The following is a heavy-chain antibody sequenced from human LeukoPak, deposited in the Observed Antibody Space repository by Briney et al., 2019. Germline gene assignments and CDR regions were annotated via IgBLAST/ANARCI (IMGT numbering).Heavy chain of an antibody. V-gene: IGHV3-15*04. D-gene: IGHD3-3*01. CDR1: GFTFSQGW. CDR3: MLDHEWAVYYGSSKPFDG. J-gene: IGHJ4*02. Sequence: PGGSLRLSCAASGFTFSQGWMSWVRQAPGKGLEWIGRIVSKIDGETTEYAAPVKGRFIISRDDSKNTLYLHMSRLKTEDTAVYFCMLDHEWAVYYGSSKPFDGWGQGTLVTVSS. CDR2: IVSKIDGETT.